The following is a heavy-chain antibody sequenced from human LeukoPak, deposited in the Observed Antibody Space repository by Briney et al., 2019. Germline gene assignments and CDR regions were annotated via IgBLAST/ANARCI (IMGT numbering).Heavy chain of an antibody. CDR1: GFTFSNAW. J-gene: IGHJ4*02. D-gene: IGHD6-19*01. Sequence: GGSLRLSCAASGFTFSNAWMSWVRQAPGKGLEWVGRIKSKTDGGTTDYAAPVEGRFTISRDDSKNTLYLQMNSLKTEDTAVYYCTTEFNSGYSSGWPPFDYWGQGTLVTVSS. CDR3: TTEFNSGYSSGWPPFDY. CDR2: IKSKTDGGTT. V-gene: IGHV3-15*01.